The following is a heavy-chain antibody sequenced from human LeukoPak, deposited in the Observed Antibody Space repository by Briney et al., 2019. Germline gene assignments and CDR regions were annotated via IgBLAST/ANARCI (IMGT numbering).Heavy chain of an antibody. V-gene: IGHV5-51*01. Sequence: GESLKISCKGSGYSFTSYWIGWVRQMPGKGLEWMGVIYPGDSDTRYSPSFQGQVTISADKSISTAYLQWSSLKASDTAMYYCTMSYYYDSSGYSAFDPWGQGTLVTVSS. CDR2: IYPGDSDT. J-gene: IGHJ5*02. CDR1: GYSFTSYW. D-gene: IGHD3-22*01. CDR3: TMSYYYDSSGYSAFDP.